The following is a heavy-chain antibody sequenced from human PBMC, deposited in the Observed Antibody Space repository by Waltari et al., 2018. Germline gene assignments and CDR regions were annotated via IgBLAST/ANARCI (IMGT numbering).Heavy chain of an antibody. V-gene: IGHV4-34*01. CDR2: INQSGKT. CDR1: GGPFHDFF. D-gene: IGHD2-2*01. J-gene: IGHJ6*03. Sequence: QVRIDQWGTGLLKPSETLSLSCAVYGGPFHDFFWSWVRQAPGKGLGWRGEINQSGKTYYNPALKRRVPLSVDPSKSQFSLSLRSVTAADTAVYYCARRNYCSSVTCYFDATSYYYYYMDVWGKGTALIVSS. CDR3: ARRNYCSSVTCYFDATSYYYYYMDV.